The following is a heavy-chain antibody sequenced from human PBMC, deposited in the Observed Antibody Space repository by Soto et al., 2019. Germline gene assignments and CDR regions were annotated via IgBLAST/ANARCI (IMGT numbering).Heavy chain of an antibody. D-gene: IGHD4-17*01. CDR2: IYHSGST. CDR1: CGSISSINW. Sequence: SETLSLTCAVSCGSISSINWWSWVRQPPGTGLEWIGEIYHSGSTNYNPSLKSRVTISVDKSKNQFSLKLSSVTAADTAVYYCARAQSVTTSYYYYYGMDVWGQGTTVT. V-gene: IGHV4-4*02. CDR3: ARAQSVTTSYYYYYGMDV. J-gene: IGHJ6*02.